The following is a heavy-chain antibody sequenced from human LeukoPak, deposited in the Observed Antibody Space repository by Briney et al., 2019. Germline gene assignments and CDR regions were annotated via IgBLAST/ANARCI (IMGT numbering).Heavy chain of an antibody. V-gene: IGHV3-48*03. CDR3: ASYPWGGYFDY. CDR1: GFTFSSYE. Sequence: PGGSLRLSCAASGFTFSSYEMNWVRQAPGKGLEWVSYISSSGSTIYYADSVKGRFTISRDNAKNSLYLQMNSLRAEDTAVYYCASYPWGGYFDYWGQGTLVTVSS. J-gene: IGHJ4*02. CDR2: ISSSGSTI. D-gene: IGHD3-16*01.